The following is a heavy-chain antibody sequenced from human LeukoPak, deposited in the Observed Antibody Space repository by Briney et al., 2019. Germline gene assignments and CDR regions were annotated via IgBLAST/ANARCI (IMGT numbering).Heavy chain of an antibody. CDR3: ARGLSVAGNWFGY. V-gene: IGHV3-30*04. D-gene: IGHD6-19*01. Sequence: PGGSLRLSCAASGFTFSSYAMHWVRQAPGKGLEWVAVISYDGSNKYYADSVKGRFTISRDNSKNTLYLQMNSLRAEDTAVYYCARGLSVAGNWFGYWGQGTLVTVSS. CDR2: ISYDGSNK. CDR1: GFTFSSYA. J-gene: IGHJ4*02.